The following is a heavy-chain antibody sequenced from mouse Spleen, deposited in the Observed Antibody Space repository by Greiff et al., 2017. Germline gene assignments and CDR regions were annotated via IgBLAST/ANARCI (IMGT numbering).Heavy chain of an antibody. CDR1: GFSLTSYG. D-gene: IGHD2-1*01. Sequence: VQLVESGPGLVQPSQSLSITCTVSGFSLTSYGVHWVRQSPGKGLEWLGVIWSGGSTDYNAAFISRLSISKDNSKSQVFFKMNSLQADDTAIYYCARNGGNYEYFDVWGAGTTVTVSS. CDR2: IWSGGST. V-gene: IGHV2-2*01. CDR3: ARNGGNYEYFDV. J-gene: IGHJ1*01.